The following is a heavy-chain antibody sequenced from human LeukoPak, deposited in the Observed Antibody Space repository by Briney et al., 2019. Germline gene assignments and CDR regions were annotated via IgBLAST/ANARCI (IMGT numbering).Heavy chain of an antibody. V-gene: IGHV3-23*01. CDR3: ATYRRVLLPFES. CDR1: GFTFSNAW. D-gene: IGHD2-8*02. Sequence: PGGSLRLSCAASGFTFSNAWMSWVRQAPGKGLEWVSSIFPSGGEIHYADSVRGRFTISRDNSKSTLSLQMNSLGAEDTAIYYCATYRRVLLPFESWGQGTLVTVSS. CDR2: IFPSGGEI. J-gene: IGHJ4*02.